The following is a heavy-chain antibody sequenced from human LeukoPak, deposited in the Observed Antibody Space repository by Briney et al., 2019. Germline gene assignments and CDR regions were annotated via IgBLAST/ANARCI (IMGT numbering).Heavy chain of an antibody. CDR1: GGTFSSYA. D-gene: IGHD3-10*01. Sequence: PRASVKVSCKASGGTFSSYAISWVRQAPGQGLEWMGGIIPIFGTANYAQKFQGRVTITTDESTSTAYMELSSLRSEDTAVYYCARGQYYGPEDCYYYMDVWGKGTTVTVSS. J-gene: IGHJ6*03. CDR3: ARGQYYGPEDCYYYMDV. CDR2: IIPIFGTA. V-gene: IGHV1-69*05.